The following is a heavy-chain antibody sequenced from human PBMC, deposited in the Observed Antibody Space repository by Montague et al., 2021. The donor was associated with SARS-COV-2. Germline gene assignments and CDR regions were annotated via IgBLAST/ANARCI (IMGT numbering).Heavy chain of an antibody. CDR2: ISYTGST. CDR3: ARAQNICFIANCVNYFEV. J-gene: IGHJ4*02. D-gene: IGHD2-15*01. Sequence: SETLSLTCSVSGGSTSNYYWTWIRQSPGKGLQWIGYISYTGSTKFNPSLKSRVSMSLDTSKNHFSLRLSAVTAADTARYYCARAQNICFIANCVNYFEVWGLGALVTVSS. V-gene: IGHV4-59*01. CDR1: GGSTSNYY.